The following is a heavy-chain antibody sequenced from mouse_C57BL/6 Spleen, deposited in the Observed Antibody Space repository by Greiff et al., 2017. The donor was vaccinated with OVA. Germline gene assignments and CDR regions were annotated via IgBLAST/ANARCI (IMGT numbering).Heavy chain of an antibody. J-gene: IGHJ4*01. Sequence: EVKLQESGPGLVKPSQSLSLTCSVTGYSITSGYYWNWIRQFPGNKLEWMGYISYDGSNNYNPSLKNRISITRDTSKNQFFLKLNSVTTEDTATYYGAREKYDYDGNYAMDYWGQGTSVTVSS. V-gene: IGHV3-6*01. CDR1: GYSITSGYY. CDR3: AREKYDYDGNYAMDY. D-gene: IGHD2-4*01. CDR2: ISYDGSN.